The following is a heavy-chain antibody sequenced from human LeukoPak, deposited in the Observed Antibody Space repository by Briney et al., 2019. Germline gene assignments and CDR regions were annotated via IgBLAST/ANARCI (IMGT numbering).Heavy chain of an antibody. CDR2: IKSDGSNT. Sequence: GGSLRLSCAASGFTFSSYWMHWVRQAPGKGLVWVSRIKSDGSNTNYADSVKGRFTISRDNAKNSLYLQMNSLRAEDTAVYYCARADWDTAMIDYWGQGTLVTVSS. V-gene: IGHV3-74*01. CDR3: ARADWDTAMIDY. D-gene: IGHD5-18*01. CDR1: GFTFSSYW. J-gene: IGHJ4*02.